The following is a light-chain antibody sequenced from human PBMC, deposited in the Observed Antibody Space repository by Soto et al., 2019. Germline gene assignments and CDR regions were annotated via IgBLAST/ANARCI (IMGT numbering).Light chain of an antibody. J-gene: IGLJ2*01. CDR1: SSDVGGYNY. CDR2: EVT. CDR3: SSFAGRNNVV. Sequence: QSVLTQPPSASGSPGQSVTISCTGTSSDVGGYNYVSWFQHHPGKAPKLMIYEVTKRPSGVPDRFSGSKSDNTASLTVSGLQAEDEAYYYCSSFAGRNNVVFGGGTKVTVL. V-gene: IGLV2-8*01.